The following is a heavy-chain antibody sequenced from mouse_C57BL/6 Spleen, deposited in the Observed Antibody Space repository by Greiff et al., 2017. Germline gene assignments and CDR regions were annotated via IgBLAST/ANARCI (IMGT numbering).Heavy chain of an antibody. D-gene: IGHD2-2*01. V-gene: IGHV1-15*01. Sequence: QVQLQQSGAELVRPGASVTLSCKASGYTFTDYEMHWVKQTPVHGLEWIGAIDPETGGTAYNQKFKGKAILTAYKSSSTAYLELRSLTSEDAAVYYCTREGGYDLFAYWGQGTLVTVSA. CDR1: GYTFTDYE. CDR3: TREGGYDLFAY. CDR2: IDPETGGT. J-gene: IGHJ3*01.